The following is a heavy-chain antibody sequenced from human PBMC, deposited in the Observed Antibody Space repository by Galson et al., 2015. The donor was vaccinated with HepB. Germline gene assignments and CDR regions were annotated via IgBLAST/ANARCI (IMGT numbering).Heavy chain of an antibody. CDR2: IKQDGSEK. CDR3: ASVAAATYYYYYGMDV. Sequence: SLRLSCAASGFTFSSYWMSWVRQAPGKGLEWVANIKQDGSEKYYVDSVKGRFTTSRDNAKNSLYLQMNSLRAEDTAVYYCASVAAATYYYYYGMDVWGQGTTVTVSS. J-gene: IGHJ6*02. D-gene: IGHD6-13*01. V-gene: IGHV3-7*03. CDR1: GFTFSSYW.